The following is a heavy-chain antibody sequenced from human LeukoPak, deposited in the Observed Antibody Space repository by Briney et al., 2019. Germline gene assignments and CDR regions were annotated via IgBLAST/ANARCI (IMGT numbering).Heavy chain of an antibody. CDR3: ARRRAMVVYFDY. CDR1: GGSISSSSYY. CDR2: IYYSGST. J-gene: IGHJ4*02. D-gene: IGHD5-18*01. V-gene: IGHV4-39*01. Sequence: SETLSLTCTVSGGSISSSSYYWGWIRQPPGKGLEWIGSIYYSGSTYYNPSLKSRVTISVDTSKNQFSLKLTSVTAADTAVYYCARRRAMVVYFDYWGQGTLVTVSS.